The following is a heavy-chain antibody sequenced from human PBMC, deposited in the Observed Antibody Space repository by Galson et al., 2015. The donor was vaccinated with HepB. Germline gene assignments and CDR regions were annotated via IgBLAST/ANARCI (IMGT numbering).Heavy chain of an antibody. Sequence: SLRLSCAASGFPFSYYAMTWARQAPGKGLKGVSATTPSGANSYYALSLNGRFTISRDNSKNTVFLQVNSLRADDTAIYFCAKVFPEKTDGWYRQALYYFDSWGHGTRVTVSS. J-gene: IGHJ4*01. CDR1: GFPFSYYA. CDR3: AKVFPEKTDGWYRQALYYFDS. CDR2: TTPSGANS. D-gene: IGHD6-19*01. V-gene: IGHV3-23*01.